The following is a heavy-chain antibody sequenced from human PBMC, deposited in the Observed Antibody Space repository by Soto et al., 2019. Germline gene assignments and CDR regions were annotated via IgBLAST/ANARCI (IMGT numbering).Heavy chain of an antibody. J-gene: IGHJ4*02. CDR2: IYYSGST. V-gene: IGHV4-39*01. CDR3: ASPPMTHYDILTGYYSR. Sequence: SETLSLTCTVSGGSISSSSYYWGWIRQPPGKGLEWIGSIYYSGSTYYNPSLKSRVTISVDTPKNQFSLKLSSVTAADTAVYYCASPPMTHYDILTGYYSRWGQGTLVTVSS. CDR1: GGSISSSSYY. D-gene: IGHD3-9*01.